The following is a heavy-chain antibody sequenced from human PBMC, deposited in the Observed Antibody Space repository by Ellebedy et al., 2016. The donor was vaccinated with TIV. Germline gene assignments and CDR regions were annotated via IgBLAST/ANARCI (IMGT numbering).Heavy chain of an antibody. D-gene: IGHD6-19*01. CDR2: INPNSGGT. CDR1: GYTFTGYY. J-gene: IGHJ4*02. V-gene: IGHV1-2*04. Sequence: ASVKVSXXASGYTFTGYYMHWVRQAPGQGLEWMGWINPNSGGTNYAQKFQGWVTMTRDTSISTAYMELSRLRSDDTAVYYCARGYSSGWYDYWGQGTLVTVSS. CDR3: ARGYSSGWYDY.